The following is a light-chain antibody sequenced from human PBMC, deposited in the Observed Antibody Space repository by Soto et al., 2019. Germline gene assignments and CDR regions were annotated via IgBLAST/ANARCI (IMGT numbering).Light chain of an antibody. CDR3: QAWDSDTVR. V-gene: IGLV4-69*01. J-gene: IGLJ2*01. CDR2: VYRDGSH. CDR1: SGHSNCA. Sequence: QPVLTQSPSASASLGASVRLTCTLSSGHSNCAIAWHQQHPEKGPRYFMTVYRDGSHNKGDGIPDRFSGSSSGAERYLSISSLQSEDEAEYYCQAWDSDTVRFGGGTKLTVL.